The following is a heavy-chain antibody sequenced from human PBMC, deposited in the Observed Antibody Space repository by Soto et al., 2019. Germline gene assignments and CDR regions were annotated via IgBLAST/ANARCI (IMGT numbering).Heavy chain of an antibody. CDR2: ISWNSGSI. Sequence: GGSLRLSCAASGFTFDDYAMHWVRQAPGKGLEWVSGISWNSGSIGYADSVKGRFTISRDNAKNSLYLQMNSLRAEDTALYYCAKGSSYQHRIPNNWFDPWGQGTLVTVSS. CDR3: AKGSSYQHRIPNNWFDP. J-gene: IGHJ5*02. D-gene: IGHD6-6*01. V-gene: IGHV3-9*01. CDR1: GFTFDDYA.